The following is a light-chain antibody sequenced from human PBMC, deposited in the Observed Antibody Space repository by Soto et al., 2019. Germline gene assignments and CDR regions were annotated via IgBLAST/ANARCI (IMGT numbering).Light chain of an antibody. V-gene: IGKV3-20*01. CDR2: GAS. J-gene: IGKJ2*01. Sequence: EIVLTQSPGTLSLSPGERATLSCRASQSVSSNYLAWYQQKPGQAPRLVIYGASNRATGIPDRFSGSGSGTDFPLTINRREPEDFAVYYCQQYGSSPPYTFGQGTKLDIK. CDR1: QSVSSNY. CDR3: QQYGSSPPYT.